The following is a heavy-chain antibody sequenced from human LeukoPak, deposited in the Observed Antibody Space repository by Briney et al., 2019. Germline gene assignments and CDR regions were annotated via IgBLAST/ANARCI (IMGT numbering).Heavy chain of an antibody. Sequence: GGSLRLSCAASGFTFSSYGMHWLRQAPGKWLYWVAFIRYDGKIKYYAATVKGRFTISRANSKNTLYLQMSSLRAEDTAVYYCAKDHSMGAIHWGQGTLVTVSS. D-gene: IGHD1-26*01. CDR1: GFTFSSYG. J-gene: IGHJ4*02. V-gene: IGHV3-30*02. CDR3: AKDHSMGAIH. CDR2: IRYDGKIK.